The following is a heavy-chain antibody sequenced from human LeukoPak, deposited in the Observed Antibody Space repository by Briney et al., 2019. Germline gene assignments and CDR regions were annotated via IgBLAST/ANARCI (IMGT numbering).Heavy chain of an antibody. Sequence: SQTLSLTCAVSGGSISSGGYSWSWIRQPPGQGLVWIGYIYHSGSTYYNPSLKSRVTISVDRSKNQFSLKLSSVTAADTAVYYCARERYDSYYYYGMDVWGQGTTVTVSS. J-gene: IGHJ6*02. D-gene: IGHD1-1*01. CDR1: GGSISSGGYS. V-gene: IGHV4-30-2*01. CDR2: IYHSGST. CDR3: ARERYDSYYYYGMDV.